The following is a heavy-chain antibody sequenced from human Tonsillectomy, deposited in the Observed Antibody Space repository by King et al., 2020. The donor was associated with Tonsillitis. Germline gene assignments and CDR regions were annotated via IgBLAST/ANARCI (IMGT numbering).Heavy chain of an antibody. CDR3: AGDNSQFQLKNYYYYYYMDV. CDR1: GFTFSSYA. Sequence: VQLVESGGGVVQPGRSLRLSCAASGFTFSSYAMHWVRQAPGKGLEWVAVISYDGSNKYYADSVKGRFTISRDNSKNTLYLQMNSLRAEDTAVYYCAGDNSQFQLKNYYYYYYMDVWGKGTTVTVSS. D-gene: IGHD2-2*01. J-gene: IGHJ6*03. V-gene: IGHV3-30*01. CDR2: ISYDGSNK.